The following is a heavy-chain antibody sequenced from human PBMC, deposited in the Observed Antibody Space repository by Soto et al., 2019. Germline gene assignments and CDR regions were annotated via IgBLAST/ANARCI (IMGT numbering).Heavy chain of an antibody. Sequence: SETLSLTCSIYSGSFSGYYWSWIRQPPGKGLEWIGEISQSGNTNYSPSLKSRVSISSDTSMKQFSLNLASVSAADTAVYYCARAPKVSGSSQTRPDFWGQGTLVTVSS. J-gene: IGHJ4*02. CDR3: ARAPKVSGSSQTRPDF. CDR2: ISQSGNT. CDR1: SGSFSGYY. V-gene: IGHV4-34*01. D-gene: IGHD6-6*01.